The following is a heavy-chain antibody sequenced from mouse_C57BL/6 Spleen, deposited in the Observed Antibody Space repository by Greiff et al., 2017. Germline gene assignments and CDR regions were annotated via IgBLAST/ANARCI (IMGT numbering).Heavy chain of an antibody. V-gene: IGHV1-72*01. D-gene: IGHD2-3*01. CDR3: ARSLYDGYYEGAMDY. CDR2: IDPNSGGT. J-gene: IGHJ4*01. Sequence: QRPGRGLEWIGRIDPNSGGTKYNEKFKSKATLTVDKPSSTAYMQLSSLTSEDSAVYYCARSLYDGYYEGAMDYWGQGTSVTVSS.